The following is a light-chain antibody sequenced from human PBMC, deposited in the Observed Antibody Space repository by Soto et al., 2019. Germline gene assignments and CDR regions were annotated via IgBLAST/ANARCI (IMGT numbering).Light chain of an antibody. J-gene: IGLJ3*02. CDR2: EVN. CDR3: SSYARGNNVV. V-gene: IGLV2-8*01. CDR1: SSDVGGYDY. Sequence: QSVLTQPPSASGSPGQSVTISCTGTSSDVGGYDYVSWYQQHPGKAPRFLIYEVNKRPSGVPDRFSGSKSGNTASLTVSGLQAEDEADYYCSSYARGNNVVFGGGTKVTAL.